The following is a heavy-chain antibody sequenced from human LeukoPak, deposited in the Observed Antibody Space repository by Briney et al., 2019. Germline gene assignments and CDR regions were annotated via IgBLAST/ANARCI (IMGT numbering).Heavy chain of an antibody. D-gene: IGHD3-3*01. CDR3: ARGGRGFYDFWSGKGGNYFDY. CDR2: IYYSGST. J-gene: IGHJ4*02. Sequence: PSETLSLTCTVSGGSISSYYWSWIRQPPGKGLEWIGYIYYSGSTNYNPSLKSRVTISVDTSKNQFSLKLSSVTAADTAVYYCARGGRGFYDFWSGKGGNYFDYWGQGTLVTVSS. CDR1: GGSISSYY. V-gene: IGHV4-59*12.